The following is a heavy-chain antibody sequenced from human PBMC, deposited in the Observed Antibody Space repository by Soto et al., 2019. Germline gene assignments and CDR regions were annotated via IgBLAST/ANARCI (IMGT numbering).Heavy chain of an antibody. CDR3: ARRIDS. CDR2: IYYIGST. V-gene: IGHV4-31*03. Sequence: QVQLQESGPGLVKPSQTLSLTCTVSGGSISSGGSYWSSIRQHPGKGLEWIGYIYYIGSTYYNPPLKSRVIISVDTSKNQFSLKLSSVTAADTAVYYCARRIDSWGQGTLVTVSS. J-gene: IGHJ4*02. CDR1: GGSISSGGSY.